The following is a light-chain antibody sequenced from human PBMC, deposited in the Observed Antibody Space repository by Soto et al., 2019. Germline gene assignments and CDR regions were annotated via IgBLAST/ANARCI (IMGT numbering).Light chain of an antibody. CDR3: NSYTSSGTYV. Sequence: SGLTQPASVSGSPGQSITISCTGTSSDVGYNYVSWYQQHPGKAPKFMIYEVTNRPSGVSDRFSGSKSGNTASLTISGLQAEDEADYYCNSYTSSGTYVFGTGTKVTVX. J-gene: IGLJ1*01. CDR1: SSDVGYNY. CDR2: EVT. V-gene: IGLV2-14*01.